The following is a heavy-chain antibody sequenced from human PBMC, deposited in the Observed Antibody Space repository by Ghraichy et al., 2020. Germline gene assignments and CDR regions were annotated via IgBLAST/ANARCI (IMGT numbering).Heavy chain of an antibody. D-gene: IGHD6-6*01. CDR2: INPNSGGT. V-gene: IGHV1-2*04. CDR3: ARDSSSSYSGDYYYGMDV. CDR1: GYTFTGYY. J-gene: IGHJ6*02. Sequence: ASVKVSCKASGYTFTGYYMHWVRQAPGQGLEWMGWINPNSGGTNYAQKFQGWVTMTRDTSISTAYMELSRLRSDDTAVYYCARDSSSSYSGDYYYGMDVWGQGTTVTVSS.